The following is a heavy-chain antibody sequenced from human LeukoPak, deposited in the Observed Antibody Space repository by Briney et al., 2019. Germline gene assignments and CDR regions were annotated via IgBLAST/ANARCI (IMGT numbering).Heavy chain of an antibody. CDR2: ISYDGGNK. CDR3: AKGTHYYDSSGYWGAFDI. CDR1: GFTFSSYD. V-gene: IGHV3-30*18. Sequence: GGSLRLSCAASGFTFSSYDIHWVRQAPGKGLEWVVVISYDGGNKYYADSVNGRFAISRDNSKNTLYLQMNSLRAEDTAVYYCAKGTHYYDSSGYWGAFDIWGQGTMVTVSS. J-gene: IGHJ3*02. D-gene: IGHD3-22*01.